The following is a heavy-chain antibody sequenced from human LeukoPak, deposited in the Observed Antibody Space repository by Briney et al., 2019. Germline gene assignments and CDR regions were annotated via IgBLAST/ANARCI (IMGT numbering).Heavy chain of an antibody. CDR1: GYTFTSYG. D-gene: IGHD5-18*01. CDR3: ARQVDTTMALPDY. CDR2: ISTYNYNT. Sequence: ASVKVSCKTSGYTFTSYGVSWVRQAPGQRLEWMGWISTYNYNTYFAQKFRGRVTLTKDTSTSTVYMELRNLRSDDSAIYYCARQVDTTMALPDYWGQGTLLTVSS. V-gene: IGHV1-18*01. J-gene: IGHJ4*02.